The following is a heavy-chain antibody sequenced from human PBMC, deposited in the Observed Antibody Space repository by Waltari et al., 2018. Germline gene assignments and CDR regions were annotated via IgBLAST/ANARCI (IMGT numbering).Heavy chain of an antibody. J-gene: IGHJ4*02. CDR3: ANPGYSSSWYYFDY. V-gene: IGHV1-69*02. Sequence: QVQLVQSGAEVKKPGSSVKVSCKASGGPFSSYTISWVRQAPGQGLEWMGRIIPILGIANYAQKFQGRVTITADKSTSTAYMELSSLRSEDTAVYYCANPGYSSSWYYFDYWGQGTLVTVSS. D-gene: IGHD6-13*01. CDR1: GGPFSSYT. CDR2: IIPILGIA.